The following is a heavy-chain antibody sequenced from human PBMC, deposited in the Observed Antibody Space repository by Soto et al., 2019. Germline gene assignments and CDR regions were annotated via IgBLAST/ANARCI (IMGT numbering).Heavy chain of an antibody. CDR1: GGSISSYY. CDR3: ARDRNWKGFYGMDV. V-gene: IGHV4-59*01. Sequence: QVQLQESGPALVKPSETLSLTFTVSGGSISSYYWSWIRQPPGKGLEWIGYIFYSGGTNYNPSLKSRVTISLDTSKNQFSLKLSSVTAADTALYYCARDRNWKGFYGMDVWGQGTTVTVSS. D-gene: IGHD1-1*01. CDR2: IFYSGGT. J-gene: IGHJ6*02.